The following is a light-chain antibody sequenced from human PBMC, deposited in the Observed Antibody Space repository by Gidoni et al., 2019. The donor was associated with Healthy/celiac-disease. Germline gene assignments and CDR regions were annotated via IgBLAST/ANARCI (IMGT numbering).Light chain of an antibody. CDR2: DNN. CDR1: SSKLGNNY. V-gene: IGLV1-51*01. Sequence: QSVFTQPPSVSAAPGQKVTISCSGSSSKLGNNYVSWYQQLPGTAPKLLIYDNNKRPSGIPDRFSGSKSGTSATLGITGLQTGDEADYYCGTWDSSLSAYVFGTGTKVTV. CDR3: GTWDSSLSAYV. J-gene: IGLJ1*01.